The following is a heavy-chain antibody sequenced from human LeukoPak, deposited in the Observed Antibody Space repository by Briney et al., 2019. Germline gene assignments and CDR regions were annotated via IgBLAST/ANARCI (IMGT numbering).Heavy chain of an antibody. CDR2: ISSSGSTI. D-gene: IGHD6-13*01. Sequence: GGSLRLSCAASGFTFSDYYMSWIRQAPGKGLEWVSYISSSGSTIYYADSVKGRFTISRDNAKNSLYLQMNSLRAEDTAVYYCASGSSSCQAPFCYWGQGTLVTVSS. CDR1: GFTFSDYY. J-gene: IGHJ4*02. CDR3: ASGSSSCQAPFCY. V-gene: IGHV3-11*01.